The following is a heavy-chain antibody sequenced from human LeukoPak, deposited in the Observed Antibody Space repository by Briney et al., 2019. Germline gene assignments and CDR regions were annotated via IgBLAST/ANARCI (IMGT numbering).Heavy chain of an antibody. CDR3: AKFELGRATKGDY. CDR1: GFPFSSYG. V-gene: IGHV3-30*18. CDR2: ISYDGSNK. D-gene: IGHD7-27*01. Sequence: GGSLRLSCAASGFPFSSYGMRWVRQAPGKGLEWVAVISYDGSNKYYADSVKGRFTISRDNSKNTLYLQMNSLRAEDTAVYYCAKFELGRATKGDYWGQGTLVTVSS. J-gene: IGHJ4*02.